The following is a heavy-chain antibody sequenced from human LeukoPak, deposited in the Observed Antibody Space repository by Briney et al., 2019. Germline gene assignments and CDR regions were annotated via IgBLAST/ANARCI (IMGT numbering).Heavy chain of an antibody. V-gene: IGHV1-2*02. CDR2: INPNSGGS. CDR1: GYTFTGYY. D-gene: IGHD5-24*01. CDR3: GRGQARMAWFDP. Sequence: ASVTLSRKGSGYTFTGYYMHWVRQGPGQRLEWMGWINPNSGGSNYAQKFQARVTITRITANTTAYMELSRLRSDDTAVYYCGRGQARMAWFDPWGQGSLVTVSS. J-gene: IGHJ5*02.